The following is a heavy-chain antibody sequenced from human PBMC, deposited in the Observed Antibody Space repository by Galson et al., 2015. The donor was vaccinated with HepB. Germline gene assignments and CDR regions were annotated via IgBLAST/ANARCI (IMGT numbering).Heavy chain of an antibody. CDR3: VKGGVVVVTATLDY. V-gene: IGHV3-64D*06. CDR2: ISSNGGST. D-gene: IGHD2-21*02. CDR1: GFTFSSYA. J-gene: IGHJ4*02. Sequence: SLRLSCAASGFTFSSYAMHWVRQAPGKGLEYVSGISSNGGSTYYAKGRFTISRDNSKNTLYLQMSSLRAEDTAVYYCVKGGVVVVTATLDYWGQGTLVTVSS.